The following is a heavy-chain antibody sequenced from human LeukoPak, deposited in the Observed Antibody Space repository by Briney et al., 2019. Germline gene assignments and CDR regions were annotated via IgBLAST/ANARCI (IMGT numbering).Heavy chain of an antibody. CDR3: ARGGTSSSLAY. V-gene: IGHV3-48*02. Sequence: GGSLRLSCAASGFTFSSYSISWVRQAPGKGLEWVSYISSSSTMSYADSVKGRFTISRDNANNSLYLQMSSLRDEDAAVYYCARGGTSSSLAYWGQGTLVTVSS. J-gene: IGHJ4*02. D-gene: IGHD4-23*01. CDR1: GFTFSSYS. CDR2: ISSSSTM.